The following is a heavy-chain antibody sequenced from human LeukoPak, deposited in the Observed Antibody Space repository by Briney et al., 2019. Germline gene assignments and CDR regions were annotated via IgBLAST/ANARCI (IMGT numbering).Heavy chain of an antibody. D-gene: IGHD3-10*01. CDR2: IYYSGST. Sequence: SETLSLTCTVSGGSISSSSYYWGWIRQPPGKGLEWIGSIYYSGSTYYNPSLKSRVTISVDTSKNQFSLKLSSVTAADTAVYYCASVSPDYYGSGSYDPPFDPWGQGTLVTVSS. CDR3: ASVSPDYYGSGSYDPPFDP. V-gene: IGHV4-39*07. J-gene: IGHJ5*02. CDR1: GGSISSSSYY.